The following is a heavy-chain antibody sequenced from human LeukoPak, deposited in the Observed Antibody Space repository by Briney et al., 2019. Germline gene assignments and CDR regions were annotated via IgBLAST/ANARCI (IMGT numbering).Heavy chain of an antibody. Sequence: PGGSLRLSCAASGYTFISYAMSWVRQAPGKGLEWVSASSGSGGSTYYADSVKGRSTISRDNSKNTLYLQMNSLRAEDTAVYYCAIGPAFYYDSSGSYFDFWGQGTLVTVSS. CDR2: SSGSGGST. V-gene: IGHV3-23*01. D-gene: IGHD3-22*01. CDR3: AIGPAFYYDSSGSYFDF. J-gene: IGHJ4*02. CDR1: GYTFISYA.